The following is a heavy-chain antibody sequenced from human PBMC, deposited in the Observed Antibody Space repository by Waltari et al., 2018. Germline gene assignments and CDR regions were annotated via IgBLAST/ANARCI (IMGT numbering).Heavy chain of an antibody. CDR3: ARSAGTTMGLRY. CDR1: GGSISSYY. J-gene: IGHJ4*02. V-gene: IGHV4-59*01. CDR2: IYYSGST. Sequence: QVQLQESGPGLVKPSETLSLTCTVSGGSISSYYWSWIRQPPGKGLEWIGYIYYSGSTNYNPALKRRVTISVDTSKNQFSLKLSSVTAADTAVYYCARSAGTTMGLRYWGQGTLVTVSS. D-gene: IGHD1-1*01.